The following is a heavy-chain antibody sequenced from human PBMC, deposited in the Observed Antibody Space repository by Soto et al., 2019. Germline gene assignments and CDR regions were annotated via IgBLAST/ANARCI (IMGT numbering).Heavy chain of an antibody. CDR3: ARGQRFSDWFDP. V-gene: IGHV4-4*07. D-gene: IGHD3-3*01. CDR2: VYSSGGT. CDR1: GGSMTSYY. Sequence: PSVTLSLTCTVSGGSMTSYYWTWIRQPAGKGLEWIGRVYSSGGTHYNPSLKSRVTISLDTSKNQFSLRLLSVTDADTAVYFCARGQRFSDWFDPWGQGTLVTVSS. J-gene: IGHJ5*02.